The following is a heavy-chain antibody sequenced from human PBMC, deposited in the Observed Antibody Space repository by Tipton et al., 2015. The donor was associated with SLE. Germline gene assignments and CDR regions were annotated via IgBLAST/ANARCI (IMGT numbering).Heavy chain of an antibody. D-gene: IGHD1/OR15-1a*01. J-gene: IGHJ5*02. V-gene: IGHV4-39*07. Sequence: TLSLTCTVSGGSISSRNYYWGWVRQPPGKGLEWVGSIYYTGTTYSNSSLKSRVTISVDTPKNQFSLRVTSVTAADTAVFYCARLAWREEHIDPWGQGILVTVSS. CDR1: GGSISSRNYY. CDR3: ARLAWREEHIDP. CDR2: IYYTGTT.